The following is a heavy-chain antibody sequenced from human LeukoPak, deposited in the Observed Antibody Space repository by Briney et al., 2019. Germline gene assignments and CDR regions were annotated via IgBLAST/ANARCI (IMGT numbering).Heavy chain of an antibody. V-gene: IGHV4-39*01. CDR3: ARCLYRFGSYYFDS. CDR1: GFSITTTSYY. Sequence: SETLSLTCSVSGFSITTTSYYWGWIRQSPGRGLEWIGNIFPNGRTNYNPSLESRFTVSVDTSRNQFSLQLTSVTAADTAVYCCARCLYRFGSYYFDSWGQGILVTVSS. CDR2: IFPNGRT. D-gene: IGHD1-26*01. J-gene: IGHJ4*02.